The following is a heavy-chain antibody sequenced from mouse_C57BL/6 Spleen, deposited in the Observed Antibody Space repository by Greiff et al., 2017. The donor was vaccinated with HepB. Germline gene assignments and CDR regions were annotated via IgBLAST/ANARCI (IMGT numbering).Heavy chain of an antibody. CDR1: GYTFTSYG. D-gene: IGHD1-1*01. CDR3: ARGIPYYYGSSYGY. J-gene: IGHJ2*01. CDR2: IYPRSGNT. V-gene: IGHV1-81*01. Sequence: VQLQESGAELARPGASVKLSCKASGYTFTSYGISWVKQRTGQGLEWIGEIYPRSGNTYYNEKFKGKATLTADKSSSTAYMELRSLTSEDSAVYFCARGIPYYYGSSYGYWGQGTTLTVSS.